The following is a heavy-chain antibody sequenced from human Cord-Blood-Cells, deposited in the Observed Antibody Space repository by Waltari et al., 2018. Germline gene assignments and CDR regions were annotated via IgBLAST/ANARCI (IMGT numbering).Heavy chain of an antibody. J-gene: IGHJ6*02. Sequence: QVQLVQSGAEVKKPGSSVKVSCKASGGTFSSYAISWVRQAPGQGLEWIGGIIPNFGTANCAQKFKGRVTVATDESRRTAYMELGSLRSEDTTVYYGASHYDSSGYYYYYGMDVWGQGTTVTVSS. CDR1: GGTFSSYA. CDR3: ASHYDSSGYYYYYGMDV. D-gene: IGHD3-22*01. V-gene: IGHV1-69*01. CDR2: IIPNFGTA.